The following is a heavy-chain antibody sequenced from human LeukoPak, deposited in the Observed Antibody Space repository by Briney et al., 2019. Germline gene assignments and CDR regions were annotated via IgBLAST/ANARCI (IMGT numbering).Heavy chain of an antibody. D-gene: IGHD6-19*01. J-gene: IGHJ3*02. V-gene: IGHV3-23*01. CDR1: GFTFSSYA. Sequence: GGSLRLSCAASGFTFSSYAMSWVRQAPGKGLEWVSAISGSGGSTYYADSVKGRFTISRDNSKNTLYLQMNSLRAEDTAVYYCARDVMGDGGWYGSDAFDIWGQGTMVTVSS. CDR3: ARDVMGDGGWYGSDAFDI. CDR2: ISGSGGST.